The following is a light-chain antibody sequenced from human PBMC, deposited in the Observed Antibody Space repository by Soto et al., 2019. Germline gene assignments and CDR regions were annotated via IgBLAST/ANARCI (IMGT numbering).Light chain of an antibody. V-gene: IGKV3D-20*01. CDR3: QQYDRSPFT. CDR2: AAS. Sequence: EIVLTQSPATLSLSPGERATLSCGASQSVTRNYVAWYQQKPGLAPSLVMYAASTRATGIPDRFSGSGSGTDFTLTISRLEPEDFAVYYFQQYDRSPFTFGRGTKVDI. CDR1: QSVTRNY. J-gene: IGKJ3*01.